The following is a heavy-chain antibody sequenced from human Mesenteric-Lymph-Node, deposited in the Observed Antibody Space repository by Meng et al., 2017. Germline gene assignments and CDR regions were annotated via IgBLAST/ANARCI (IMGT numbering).Heavy chain of an antibody. CDR2: IYTSGST. CDR3: ARVHYYDSSGHLGVGYFDY. J-gene: IGHJ4*02. V-gene: IGHV4-61*02. Sequence: SETLSLTCTVSGGSISSGSYYWSWIRQPAGKGLEWIGRIYTSGSTNYNPSLKSRVTISVDTSKNQFSLKLSSVTAADTAVYYCARVHYYDSSGHLGVGYFDYWGQGTLVTVSS. CDR1: GGSISSGSYY. D-gene: IGHD3-22*01.